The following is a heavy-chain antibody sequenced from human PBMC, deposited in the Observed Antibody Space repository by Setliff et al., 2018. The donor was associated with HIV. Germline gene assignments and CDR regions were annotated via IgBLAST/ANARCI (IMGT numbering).Heavy chain of an antibody. V-gene: IGHV4-39*02. CDR3: ARDCSIWYLNGDDWFDP. CDR1: GGSIRSSSYQ. J-gene: IGHJ5*02. CDR2: IYYNGRT. D-gene: IGHD6-13*01. Sequence: PSETLSLTCTVSGGSIRSSSYQWGWIRQPPGKGLEWIGSIYYNGRTFYTPSLKSRVTMSIDTSQNQFSLKLNSITAADSAFYYCARDCSIWYLNGDDWFDPWGQGTLVTVSS.